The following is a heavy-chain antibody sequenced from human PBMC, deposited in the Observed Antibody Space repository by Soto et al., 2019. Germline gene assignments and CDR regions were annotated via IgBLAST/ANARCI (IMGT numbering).Heavy chain of an antibody. Sequence: ASVKVSCKASGYTFTSYAMHWVRQAPGQRLEWMGWINAGNGNTKYSQKFQGRVTITRDTSASTAYMELSSLRSEDTAVYYCARDEGDGVLYYYYVMDVWGQGTTVTGSS. V-gene: IGHV1-3*01. CDR1: GYTFTSYA. CDR3: ARDEGDGVLYYYYVMDV. CDR2: INAGNGNT. D-gene: IGHD2-8*01. J-gene: IGHJ6*02.